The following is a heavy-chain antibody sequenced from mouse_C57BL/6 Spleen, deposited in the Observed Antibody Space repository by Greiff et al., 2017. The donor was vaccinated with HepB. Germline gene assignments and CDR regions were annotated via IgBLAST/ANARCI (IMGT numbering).Heavy chain of an antibody. V-gene: IGHV1-58*01. Sequence: EVQLVESGAELVRPGSSVKMSCKTSGYTFTSYGINWVKQRPGQGLEWIGYIYIGNGYTEYNEKFKGKATLTSDTSSNTAYMQLSSLTSEDSAIYFCAREGEFITTVIANWYFDVWGTGTTVTVSS. J-gene: IGHJ1*03. D-gene: IGHD1-1*01. CDR2: IYIGNGYT. CDR1: GYTFTSYG. CDR3: AREGEFITTVIANWYFDV.